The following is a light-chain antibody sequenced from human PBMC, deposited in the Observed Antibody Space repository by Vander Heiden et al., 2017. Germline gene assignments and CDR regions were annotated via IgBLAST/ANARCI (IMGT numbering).Light chain of an antibody. CDR1: RGHSSYA. CDR2: LNSDGSH. Sequence: QLVLTQSPSASASLGASVKLTCTLRRGHSSYAIAWHQQQPEKGPRYLMKLNSDGSHSKGDGIPDRFSGSSSGAERYLTISSLQSEDEADYYCQTWGTGFWVFGGGTKLTVL. J-gene: IGLJ3*02. CDR3: QTWGTGFWV. V-gene: IGLV4-69*01.